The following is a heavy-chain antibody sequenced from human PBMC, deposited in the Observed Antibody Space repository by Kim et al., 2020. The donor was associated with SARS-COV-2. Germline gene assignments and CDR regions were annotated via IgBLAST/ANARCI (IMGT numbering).Heavy chain of an antibody. D-gene: IGHD6-19*01. J-gene: IGHJ3*02. Sequence: SLKSRVTISVDTSKNQFSLKLSSVTAADTAVYYCASTGRGIAVAGSAFDIWGQGTMVTVSS. V-gene: IGHV4-59*01. CDR3: ASTGRGIAVAGSAFDI.